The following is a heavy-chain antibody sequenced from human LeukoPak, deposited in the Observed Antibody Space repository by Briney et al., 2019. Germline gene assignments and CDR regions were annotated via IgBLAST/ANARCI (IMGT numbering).Heavy chain of an antibody. V-gene: IGHV3-11*01. CDR1: GFTFSDYY. CDR3: ARDRIAAAGTPPDAFDI. CDR2: ISSSGSTI. D-gene: IGHD6-13*01. Sequence: GGSLRLSCAASGFTFSDYYMSWIRQAPGKGLEWVSYISSSGSTIYYADSVKGRFTISRDNAKNSLYLQMNSLRAEDTAVYYCARDRIAAAGTPPDAFDIWGQGTMVTVSS. J-gene: IGHJ3*02.